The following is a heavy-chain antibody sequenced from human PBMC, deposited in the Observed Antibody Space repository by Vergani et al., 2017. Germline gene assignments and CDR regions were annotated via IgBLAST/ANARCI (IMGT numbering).Heavy chain of an antibody. Sequence: ELQLVESGGGLVQPGGSLRLSCAASGSTVSGNYMTWVRQAPGKGLEWVSVIYSGGSTYYADSVKGRFTISRHNSKNTLYLQMNSLRAEDTAVYYCARDRVVIVATTTYYYYYYGMDVWGQGTTVTVSS. V-gene: IGHV3-53*04. CDR3: ARDRVVIVATTTYYYYYYGMDV. CDR1: GSTVSGNY. CDR2: IYSGGST. J-gene: IGHJ6*02. D-gene: IGHD5-12*01.